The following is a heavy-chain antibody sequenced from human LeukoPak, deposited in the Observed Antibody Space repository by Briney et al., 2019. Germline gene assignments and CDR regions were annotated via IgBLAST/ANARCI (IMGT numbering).Heavy chain of an antibody. D-gene: IGHD3-9*01. V-gene: IGHV1-18*04. Sequence: ASVKVSCKASGYTFSKYYMHWVRQAPGQGLEWMGWISAYNGNTNYAQKLQGRVTMTTDTSTSTAYMELRSLRSDDTAVYYCARGLRYFDWFDPWGQGTLVTVSS. CDR1: GYTFSKYY. J-gene: IGHJ5*02. CDR3: ARGLRYFDWFDP. CDR2: ISAYNGNT.